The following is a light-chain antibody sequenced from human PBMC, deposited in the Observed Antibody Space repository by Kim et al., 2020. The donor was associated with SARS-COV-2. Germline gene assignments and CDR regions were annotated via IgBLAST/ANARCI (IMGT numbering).Light chain of an antibody. J-gene: IGLJ3*02. CDR1: KLGDKY. V-gene: IGLV3-1*01. Sequence: SYELTQPPSVSVSPGQTASITCSGDKLGDKYACWYQKKPGQSPVLVIYQDSKRPSGIPERFSGSNSGNTATLTISGTQAMDEADNYCQAWDSSTAVFGGGTQLSVL. CDR2: QDS. CDR3: QAWDSSTAV.